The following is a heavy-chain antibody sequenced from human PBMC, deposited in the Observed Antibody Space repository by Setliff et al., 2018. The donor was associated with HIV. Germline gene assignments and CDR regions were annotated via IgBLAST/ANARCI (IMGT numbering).Heavy chain of an antibody. CDR1: GGSIGSYY. Sequence: LSLTCTVSGGSIGSYYWSWIRQPPGKGLEWIGYIYYSGSTNYNPSLKSRVTMSVDTSKNQFSLKLNSVTAADTAVYYCARGGNFWSGYLGYYFDYWGQGTLVTVSS. CDR2: IYYSGST. D-gene: IGHD3-3*01. V-gene: IGHV4-59*01. CDR3: ARGGNFWSGYLGYYFDY. J-gene: IGHJ4*02.